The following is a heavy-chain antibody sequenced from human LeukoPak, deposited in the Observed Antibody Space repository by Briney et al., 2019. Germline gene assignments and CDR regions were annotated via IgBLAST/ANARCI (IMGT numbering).Heavy chain of an antibody. V-gene: IGHV4-34*01. CDR2: INHSGST. CDR3: ARGKWVQLWLGAYFDY. Sequence: PSETLSLTCAVYGGSFSGYYWSWLRQPPGKGLEWIGEINHSGSTNYTPSPKSRVTISVATSKNQFSLKLSSVTAADTAVYYCARGKWVQLWLGAYFDYWGQGTLVTVSS. J-gene: IGHJ4*02. CDR1: GGSFSGYY. D-gene: IGHD5-18*01.